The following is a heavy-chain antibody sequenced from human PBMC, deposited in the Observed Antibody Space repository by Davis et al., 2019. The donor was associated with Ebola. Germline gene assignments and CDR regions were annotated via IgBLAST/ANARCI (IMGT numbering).Heavy chain of an antibody. Sequence: GESLKISCEASGFTFSTSGMNWVRQAPEKGLEWVSVLYSGGSTKYTDSVKGRFTISRDDSKNTLYLQMNSLRAEDTAVYYCARDSNYRFDFWGQGTLVTVSS. CDR2: LYSGGST. D-gene: IGHD4-11*01. CDR3: ARDSNYRFDF. V-gene: IGHV3-53*01. CDR1: GFTFSTSG. J-gene: IGHJ4*02.